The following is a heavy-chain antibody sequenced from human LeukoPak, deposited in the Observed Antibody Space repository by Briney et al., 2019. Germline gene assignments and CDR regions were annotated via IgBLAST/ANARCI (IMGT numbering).Heavy chain of an antibody. CDR2: ISSSGGST. V-gene: IGHV3-23*01. J-gene: IGHJ5*02. CDR1: GFTFSNYA. Sequence: PGGSLRLSCAASGFTFSNYAMSWVRQAPGKGLEWVSTISSSGGSTYYADSVKGRFTISRDNSKNTLFLQMNSLRAEDTAVYYCARDSGYSSSYWFDPWGQGTLVTVSS. D-gene: IGHD6-13*01. CDR3: ARDSGYSSSYWFDP.